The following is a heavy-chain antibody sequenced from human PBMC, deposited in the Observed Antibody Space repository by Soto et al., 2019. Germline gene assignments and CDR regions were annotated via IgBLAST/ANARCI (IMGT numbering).Heavy chain of an antibody. CDR1: GYIFTTYG. D-gene: IGHD1-1*01. V-gene: IGHV1-18*01. CDR2: ISAQNGNT. J-gene: IGHJ4*02. Sequence: QVHLVQSGAEVKKPGASVKVSCKGSGYIFTTYGITWVRQAPGQGLEWMGWISAQNGNTNNAHKLQGRVTVTRDTSTSTAYMELRNLRAEDTAVYYCARGRYGDYWGQGALVTVSS. CDR3: ARGRYGDY.